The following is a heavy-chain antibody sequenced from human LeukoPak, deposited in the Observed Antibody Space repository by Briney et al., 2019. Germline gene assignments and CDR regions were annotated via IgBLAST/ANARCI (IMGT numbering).Heavy chain of an antibody. D-gene: IGHD3-16*02. CDR3: TRRGFGGVIVDAFDI. V-gene: IGHV3-23*01. CDR1: GFTFSSYA. Sequence: GGSLRLSCAASGFTFSSYAMSWVRQAPGKGLEWVSAISGSGGSTYYADSVKGRFTISRDNSKNTLYLQMNSLKTEDTAVYYCTRRGFGGVIVDAFDIWGQGTMVTVSS. CDR2: ISGSGGST. J-gene: IGHJ3*02.